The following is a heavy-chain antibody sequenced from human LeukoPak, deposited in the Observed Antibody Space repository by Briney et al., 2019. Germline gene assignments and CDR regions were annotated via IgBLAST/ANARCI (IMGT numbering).Heavy chain of an antibody. CDR3: AKSWNYYDSSGDDALDI. CDR2: IRYDGSNK. V-gene: IGHV3-30*02. D-gene: IGHD3-22*01. Sequence: SGGSLRLSCAASGFTFSSYGMHWVRQAPGKGLEWVAFIRYDGSNKYYADSVKGRFTISRDNSKNTLYLQMNSLRVEDTAVYYCAKSWNYYDSSGDDALDIWGQGTMVTVSS. J-gene: IGHJ3*02. CDR1: GFTFSSYG.